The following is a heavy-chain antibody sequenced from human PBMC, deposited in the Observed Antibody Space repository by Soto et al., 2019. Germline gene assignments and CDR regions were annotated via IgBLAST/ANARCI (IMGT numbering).Heavy chain of an antibody. V-gene: IGHV1-18*01. CDR1: GYTFTSYA. D-gene: IGHD3-10*01. CDR2: ISAYNGNT. CDR3: ARDPRGSIISDY. Sequence: ASVKVSCKASGYTFTSYAISWVRQAPGQGLEWMGWISAYNGNTNYAQKLLVRVTMTTDTPPSTAYMELRSLRSDDTAVYYCARDPRGSIISDYWGQGPLVTVSS. J-gene: IGHJ4*02.